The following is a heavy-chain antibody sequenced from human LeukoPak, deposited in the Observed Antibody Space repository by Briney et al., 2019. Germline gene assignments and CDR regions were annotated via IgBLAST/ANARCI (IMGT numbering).Heavy chain of an antibody. Sequence: QPGRSLRLSCAASGFTFSSYGMHWVRQAPGKGLEWVAVIWYGGSNKYYADSVKGRFTISRDNSKNTLYLQMNSLRAEDTAVYYCARGRSGYYPYYFDYWGQGTLVTVSS. CDR1: GFTFSSYG. J-gene: IGHJ4*02. D-gene: IGHD3-22*01. CDR3: ARGRSGYYPYYFDY. V-gene: IGHV3-33*01. CDR2: IWYGGSNK.